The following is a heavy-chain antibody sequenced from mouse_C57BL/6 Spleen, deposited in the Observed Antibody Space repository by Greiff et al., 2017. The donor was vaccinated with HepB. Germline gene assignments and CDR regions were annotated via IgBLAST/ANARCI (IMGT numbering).Heavy chain of an antibody. J-gene: IGHJ1*03. D-gene: IGHD1-1*01. CDR1: GFSLTSYG. Sequence: QVQLQQSGPGLVQPSQSLSITCTVSGFSLTSYGVHWVRQSPGKGLEWLGVIWRGGSTDYNAAFMSRLSITKDNSKSQVFFKMNSLQADDTAIYYCATYYGSSYWYFDVWGTGTTVTVSS. V-gene: IGHV2-5*01. CDR2: IWRGGST. CDR3: ATYYGSSYWYFDV.